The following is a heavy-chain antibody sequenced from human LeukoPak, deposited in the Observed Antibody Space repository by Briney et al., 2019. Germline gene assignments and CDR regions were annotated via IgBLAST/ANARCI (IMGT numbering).Heavy chain of an antibody. CDR3: AKDQSPYCGGDCYPTFDY. CDR2: ISYDGSNK. CDR1: GFTFSSYG. J-gene: IGHJ4*02. V-gene: IGHV3-30*18. Sequence: PGGSLRLSSAASGFTFSSYGMHWVRQAPGKGLEWVAVISYDGSNKYYADSVKGRFTISRDNSKNTLYLQMNSLRAEDTAVYYCAKDQSPYCGGDCYPTFDYWGQGTLVTVSS. D-gene: IGHD2-21*02.